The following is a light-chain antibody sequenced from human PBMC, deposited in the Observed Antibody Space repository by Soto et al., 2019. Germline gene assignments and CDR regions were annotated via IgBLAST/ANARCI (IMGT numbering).Light chain of an antibody. J-gene: IGLJ1*01. CDR3: SSYTAFTTYV. Sequence: QSVLTQPASVSRSPGQSITIPCTGTNSDVGAYSYVSWYQQYPGKAPKLLIYDVGARPSGISDRFSGSKSGNTASLTISGLQAEDEADYYCSSYTAFTTYVFGSGTKVTVL. CDR1: NSDVGAYSY. V-gene: IGLV2-14*03. CDR2: DVG.